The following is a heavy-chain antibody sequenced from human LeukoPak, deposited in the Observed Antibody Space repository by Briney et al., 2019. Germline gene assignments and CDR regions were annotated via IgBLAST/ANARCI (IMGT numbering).Heavy chain of an antibody. J-gene: IGHJ4*02. Sequence: GGSLRLSCAASGFTFRSYAMNWVRQAPGKGLEWVSSISSSSSYIYYADSVKGRFTISRDNAKNSLYLQMNSLRAEDTAVYYCARDRDIAAAGGDFDYWGQGTLVTVSS. D-gene: IGHD6-13*01. CDR3: ARDRDIAAAGGDFDY. CDR2: ISSSSSYI. CDR1: GFTFRSYA. V-gene: IGHV3-21*01.